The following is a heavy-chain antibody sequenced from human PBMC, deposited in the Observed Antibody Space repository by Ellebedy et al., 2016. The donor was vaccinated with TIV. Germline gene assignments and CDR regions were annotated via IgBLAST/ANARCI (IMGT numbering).Heavy chain of an antibody. V-gene: IGHV1-18*04. J-gene: IGHJ4*02. D-gene: IGHD6-19*01. CDR2: ISGYNRNT. CDR1: GYMFTSYG. CDR3: ARDWEGIAVSG. Sequence: AASVKVTCKDSGYMFTSYGISWARQAPGQGLEWMGWISGYNRNTNYAQKFQGRVTMTTDTSTSTAYMELRSLRSDDTAVYYCARDWEGIAVSGWGQGTLVTVSS.